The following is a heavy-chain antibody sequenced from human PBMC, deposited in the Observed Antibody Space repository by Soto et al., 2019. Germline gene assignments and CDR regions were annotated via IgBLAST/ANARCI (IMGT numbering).Heavy chain of an antibody. CDR2: ISGSGGST. CDR3: AKPNRYYYGSSGYGRKYFQH. D-gene: IGHD3-22*01. Sequence: GGSRRLSCAASGFTFSSYAMSWVRQAPGKGLEWVSAISGSGGSTYYADSVKGRFTISRDNSKNTLYLQMNSPRAEDTAVYYCAKPNRYYYGSSGYGRKYFQHWGQGT. J-gene: IGHJ1*01. V-gene: IGHV3-23*01. CDR1: GFTFSSYA.